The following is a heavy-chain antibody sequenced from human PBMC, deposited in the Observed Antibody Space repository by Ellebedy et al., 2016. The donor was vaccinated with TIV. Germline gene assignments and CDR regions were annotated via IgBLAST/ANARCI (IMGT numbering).Heavy chain of an antibody. Sequence: GESLKISCAVPGFTFSTSWMSWVRQAPGQGLEWVANMNGDGNERYYVDSVEGRFTNSRDNTRNSLYLQKNSLRADDTAVYYCTKDGSGTMNFWGQGTLVTVSS. CDR3: TKDGSGTMNF. CDR1: GFTFSTSW. CDR2: MNGDGNER. V-gene: IGHV3-7*01. D-gene: IGHD1-1*01. J-gene: IGHJ4*02.